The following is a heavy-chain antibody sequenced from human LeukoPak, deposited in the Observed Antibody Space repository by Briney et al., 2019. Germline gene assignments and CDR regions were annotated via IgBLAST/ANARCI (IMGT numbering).Heavy chain of an antibody. CDR1: GYTFTSYD. J-gene: IGHJ6*02. CDR2: MNPNSGNT. V-gene: IGHV1-8*01. CDR3: ARDQEMATIRHYYYGMDV. Sequence: ASVKVSCKASGYTFTSYDINWVRQATGQGLEWMGWMNPNSGNTGYAQKFQGRVTMTRNTSISTAYMELSSLRSEDTAVYYCARDQEMATIRHYYYGMDVWGQGTTVTVSS. D-gene: IGHD5-12*01.